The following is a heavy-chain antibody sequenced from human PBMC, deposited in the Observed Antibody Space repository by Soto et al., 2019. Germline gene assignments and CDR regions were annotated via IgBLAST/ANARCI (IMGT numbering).Heavy chain of an antibody. CDR1: GYRFTTFY. D-gene: IGHD3-3*02. V-gene: IGHV1-2*06. Sequence: ASVKVSCKASGYRFTTFYIHWVRQAPGQRLEWMGRMNVDTGGTTYAQKFQGRVTMTRDTSISTAYMEVTNVKSDDTAIYYCARDFYFVLRRHSICIDFWCKGTPVT. J-gene: IGHJ4*02. CDR3: ARDFYFVLRRHSICIDF. CDR2: MNVDTGGT.